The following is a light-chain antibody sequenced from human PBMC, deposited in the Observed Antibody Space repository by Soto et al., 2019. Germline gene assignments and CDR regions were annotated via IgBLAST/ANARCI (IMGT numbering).Light chain of an antibody. CDR3: QLTYITHRT. CDR1: QSISSY. CDR2: GAS. V-gene: IGKV1-39*01. J-gene: IGKJ1*01. Sequence: DIQMTQSPSSLSASVGDRVTISCRASQSISSYLNWYQQKPGKAPNLLIYGASRSQSGVPSRFSGSGSGTDLTLTISSLQPEDFATYCCQLTYITHRTFGQGTKVEIK.